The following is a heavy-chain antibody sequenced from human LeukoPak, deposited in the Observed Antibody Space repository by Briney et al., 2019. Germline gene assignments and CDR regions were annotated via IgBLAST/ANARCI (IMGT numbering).Heavy chain of an antibody. CDR2: IYYSGST. V-gene: IGHV4-30-4*08. D-gene: IGHD5-18*01. J-gene: IGHJ4*02. Sequence: PSQTLSLTCTVSGGSISSGDYYWSWIRQPPGKGLEWIGYIYYSGSTYYNPSLKSRVTISVDTSKNQFSLKLSSVTAADTAVYYCARAIQLWRWFHYWAQGTLVTVSS. CDR1: GGSISSGDYY. CDR3: ARAIQLWRWFHY.